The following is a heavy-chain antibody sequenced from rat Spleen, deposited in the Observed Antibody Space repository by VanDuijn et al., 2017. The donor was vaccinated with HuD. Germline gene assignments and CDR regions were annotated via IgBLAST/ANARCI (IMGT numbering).Heavy chain of an antibody. CDR3: ARADIGAIYTDGI. V-gene: IGHV2-13*01. CDR2: IWGNGSP. Sequence: QVQLKESGPGLVQPSQTLSLTCTVSGFSLSNYGVIWVRQPPGKGLEWMGVIWGNGSPNYNSALKSRLSISRDTSKSQVYLKMNRLQTEDTATYYCARADIGAIYTDGIWGQGVMVTVSS. D-gene: IGHD1-2*01. J-gene: IGHJ2*01. CDR1: GFSLSNYG.